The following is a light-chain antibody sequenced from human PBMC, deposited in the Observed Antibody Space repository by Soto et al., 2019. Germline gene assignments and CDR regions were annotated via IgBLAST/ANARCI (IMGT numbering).Light chain of an antibody. V-gene: IGKV3-20*01. J-gene: IGKJ1*01. CDR2: RTS. CDR1: QSVIRY. CDR3: QQYDSSPRT. Sequence: EIVLTQSPGTLSLSPGERATLSCRASQSVIRYLAWYQQKPGQAPRLLIYRTSNRATGIPDRFSGSGSGTDFTLTISRLEPEDFAVYWCQQYDSSPRTFGQGTKVDIK.